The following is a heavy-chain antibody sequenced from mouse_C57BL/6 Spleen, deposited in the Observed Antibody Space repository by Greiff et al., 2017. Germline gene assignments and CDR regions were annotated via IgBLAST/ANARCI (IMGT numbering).Heavy chain of an antibody. Sequence: VQRVESGPELVKPGASVKISCKASGYSFTSYYIHWVKQRPGQGLEWIGWIYPGSGNTKYNEKFKGKATLTADTSSSTAYMQLSSLTSEDSAVYYCVYDYDGGYYYAMDYWGQGTSVTVSS. D-gene: IGHD2-4*01. J-gene: IGHJ4*01. CDR2: IYPGSGNT. V-gene: IGHV1-66*01. CDR1: GYSFTSYY. CDR3: VYDYDGGYYYAMDY.